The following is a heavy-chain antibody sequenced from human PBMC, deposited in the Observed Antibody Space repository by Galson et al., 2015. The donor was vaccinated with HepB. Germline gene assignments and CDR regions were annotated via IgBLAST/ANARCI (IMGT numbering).Heavy chain of an antibody. J-gene: IGHJ3*02. Sequence: PALVKPTQTLTLTCNFSGFSLSTTGVGMGWVRQAPGKALEWVAVIYWNDDKRYSPSLKSRLTITKDTSKNQVVLTMTNMDPVDTATYYCTHRPITIFGMVDHDAFEIWGQGTVVIVSS. V-gene: IGHV2-5*01. CDR2: IYWNDDK. CDR1: GFSLSTTGVG. D-gene: IGHD3-3*01. CDR3: THRPITIFGMVDHDAFEI.